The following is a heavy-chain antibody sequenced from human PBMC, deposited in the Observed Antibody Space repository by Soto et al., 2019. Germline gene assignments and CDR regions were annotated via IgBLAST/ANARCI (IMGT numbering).Heavy chain of an antibody. CDR1: GGTFGSYG. CDR2: IIPIFGTT. CDR3: ASDGRTPLDP. J-gene: IGHJ5*02. V-gene: IGHV1-69*12. Sequence: QVQLVQSGAEVKKPGSSVKVSCKASGGTFGSYGINWVRQAPGQGLEWMGGIIPIFGTTNYAQKFQGRLTITADETTGTAYMDLSRIRSQDTAMYYFASDGRTPLDPWGKGTLVTVPS.